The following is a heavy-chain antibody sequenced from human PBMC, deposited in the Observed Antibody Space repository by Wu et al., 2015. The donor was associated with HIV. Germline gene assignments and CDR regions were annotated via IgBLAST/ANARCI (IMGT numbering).Heavy chain of an antibody. Sequence: QVQLVQSGAEVKKPGASVKVSCKAFGYTFTGYYMHWVRQVPGQGLEWMGWINPNSGGTNYAQKFQGRVTMTRDTSISTAYMELSSLRSDDTALYYCARPTYSGSSYFDCWGQGSLVTVSS. D-gene: IGHD1-26*01. CDR3: ARPTYSGSSYFDC. J-gene: IGHJ4*02. V-gene: IGHV1-2*02. CDR2: INPNSGGT. CDR1: GYTFTGYY.